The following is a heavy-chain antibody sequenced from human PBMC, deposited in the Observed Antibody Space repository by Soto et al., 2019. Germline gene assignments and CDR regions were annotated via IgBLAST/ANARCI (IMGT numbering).Heavy chain of an antibody. CDR3: ARKAWPRLDY. CDR2: VFHSGSA. Sequence: QLQLQESGPGLVKPSGTLSLTCGVSGGSLSTPVWWRWVRLPPGKGLEWIGVVFHSGSANYNPSLQSRVTISLDKSTTQFSLRLSSVIAADPAVYYCARKAWPRLDYWGQGALVTVSS. V-gene: IGHV4-4*02. CDR1: GGSLSTPVW. J-gene: IGHJ4*02.